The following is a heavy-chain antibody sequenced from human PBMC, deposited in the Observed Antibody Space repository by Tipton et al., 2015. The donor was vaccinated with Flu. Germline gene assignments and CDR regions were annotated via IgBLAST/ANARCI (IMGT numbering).Heavy chain of an antibody. CDR2: IHHSGTT. V-gene: IGHV4-34*01. J-gene: IGHJ5*01. CDR1: GGSFSGYQ. Sequence: LRLSCAVYGGSFSGYQWSWIRQPPGKGLEWIANIHHSGTTYFNPSLRSRVSIIRDKSKNQFSLKLSFVAAADTAVYYCARRDYSNYVSVPKNWFDSWGQGILVTVSS. CDR3: ARRDYSNYVSVPKNWFDS. D-gene: IGHD4-11*01.